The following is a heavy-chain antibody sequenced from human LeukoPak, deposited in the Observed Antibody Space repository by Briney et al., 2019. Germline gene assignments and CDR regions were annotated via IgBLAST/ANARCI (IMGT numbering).Heavy chain of an antibody. V-gene: IGHV4-59*08. CDR3: ASSGVNYDILTGSINGFDY. Sequence: KPSETLSLTCTVSGGSISSYYWSWIRQPPGKGLEWIGYIYYSGSTNYNPSLKSRVPISVDTSKNQFSLKLSSVTAADTAVYYCASSGVNYDILTGSINGFDYWGQGTLVTVSS. CDR1: GGSISSYY. CDR2: IYYSGST. J-gene: IGHJ4*02. D-gene: IGHD3-9*01.